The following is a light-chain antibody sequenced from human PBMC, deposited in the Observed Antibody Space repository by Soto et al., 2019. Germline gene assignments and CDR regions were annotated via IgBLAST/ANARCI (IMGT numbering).Light chain of an antibody. CDR3: QQYYSSPPG. CDR2: WAS. Sequence: DIVMTQSPDSLAVSLGERATINCKSSQSLLYNSNNKNYLAWYQQKPGQPPKLLIYWASTRESGVPDRFSGSGSGTDFTLTISSLQAEDVAVYSCQQYYSSPPGFGQGTKVEIK. CDR1: QSLLYNSNNKNY. V-gene: IGKV4-1*01. J-gene: IGKJ1*01.